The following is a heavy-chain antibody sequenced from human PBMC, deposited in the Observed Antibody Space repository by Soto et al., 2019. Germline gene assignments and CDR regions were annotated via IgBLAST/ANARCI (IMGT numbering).Heavy chain of an antibody. CDR2: INHSGST. Sequence: QVQLQQWGAGLLKPSETLSLTCAVYGGSFSGYYWSWIRQPPGKGLEWIGEINHSGSTNYNPSLKGRVTVSVGPYKKHFLLKLSSVTAGDTAVYYCARGKHCSGGSCYRRSNSGKFDPWGQGTLVTVSS. J-gene: IGHJ5*02. D-gene: IGHD2-15*01. CDR1: GGSFSGYY. CDR3: ARGKHCSGGSCYRRSNSGKFDP. V-gene: IGHV4-34*01.